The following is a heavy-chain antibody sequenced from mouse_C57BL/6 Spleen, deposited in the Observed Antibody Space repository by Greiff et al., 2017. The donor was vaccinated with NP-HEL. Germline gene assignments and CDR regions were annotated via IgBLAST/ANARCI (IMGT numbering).Heavy chain of an antibody. Sequence: EVQLQQSGPELVKPGASVKISCKASGYSFTDYNMNWVKQSNGKSLEWIGVINPNYGTTSYNQKFKGKATLTVDQSSSTAYMQLNSLTSEDSAVYYCASADYYGSHWYFDVWGTGTTVTVAS. CDR2: INPNYGTT. CDR1: GYSFTDYN. D-gene: IGHD1-1*01. J-gene: IGHJ1*03. CDR3: ASADYYGSHWYFDV. V-gene: IGHV1-39*01.